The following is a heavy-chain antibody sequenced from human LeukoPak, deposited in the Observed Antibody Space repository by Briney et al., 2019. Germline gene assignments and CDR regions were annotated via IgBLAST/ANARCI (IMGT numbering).Heavy chain of an antibody. D-gene: IGHD4-11*01. J-gene: IGHJ4*02. CDR3: ARDRDYSNTERGFDY. V-gene: IGHV1-2*02. CDR1: GYTFTDYY. Sequence: GASVKVSCKTSGYTFTDYYIHWVRQAPGQGLEWMGWINPTSGETNSAQKFQGRVTMTGDTSISTAYMELNRVTSDDTAVHYCARDRDYSNTERGFDYWGQGTLVTVSS. CDR2: INPTSGET.